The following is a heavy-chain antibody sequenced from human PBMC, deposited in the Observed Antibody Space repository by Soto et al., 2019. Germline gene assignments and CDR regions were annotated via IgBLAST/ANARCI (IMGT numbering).Heavy chain of an antibody. V-gene: IGHV3-30-3*01. CDR1: GFTFSSYA. J-gene: IGHJ4*02. CDR3: ARDAQSTIDY. Sequence: QVQLVESGGGVVQPGRSLRLSCAASGFTFSSYAMHWVRQAPGKGLEWVAVISYDGSNKYYADSVKGRFTISRDNSKNTLDLQMNSLRAEDTAVYYCARDAQSTIDYWGQGTLVTVSS. CDR2: ISYDGSNK.